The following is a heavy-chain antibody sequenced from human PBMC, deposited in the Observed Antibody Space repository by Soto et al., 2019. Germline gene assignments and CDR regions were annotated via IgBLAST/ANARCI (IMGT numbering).Heavy chain of an antibody. V-gene: IGHV3-30-3*01. CDR2: ISYDGSDK. D-gene: IGHD2-8*01. Sequence: VGSLRLSCAASGFTFSNYAMRWVRQAPGKGLEWVAVISYDGSDKYNANSVKGRFTISRDNSKNTLYLQMDSLRAEDTAVYYCARDTGPNGYNYYFGMDVWGQGTTVTVSS. CDR3: ARDTGPNGYNYYFGMDV. J-gene: IGHJ6*02. CDR1: GFTFSNYA.